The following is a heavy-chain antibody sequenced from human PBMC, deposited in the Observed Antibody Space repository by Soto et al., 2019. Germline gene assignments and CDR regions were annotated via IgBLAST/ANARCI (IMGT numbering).Heavy chain of an antibody. CDR1: GYIFSSFG. CDR3: ARGYCSFAICPLDF. CDR2: INTYNGDT. D-gene: IGHD2-15*01. Sequence: HVQLVQSGDEVMKPGASVKVSCKASGYIFSSFGISWVRQVPGQGLEWMGWINTYNGDTNYAQKFQGRVTMTTDTSMSTAYMELRRLISDDTAVDDCARGYCSFAICPLDFWGQGTLVTVSS. V-gene: IGHV1-18*01. J-gene: IGHJ4*02.